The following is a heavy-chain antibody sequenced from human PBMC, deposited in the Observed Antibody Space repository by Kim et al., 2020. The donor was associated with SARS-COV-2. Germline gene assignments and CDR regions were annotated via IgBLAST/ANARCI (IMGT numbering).Heavy chain of an antibody. Sequence: GGSLRLSCAASGFTFSSSLMHWVRQAPGKGLVWVSRINSDGSITDYADSVKGRFTISRDNAKNTLYLQMNSLRAEDTAVYYCSRDYYGIGYWGQGTLVTVSS. J-gene: IGHJ4*02. CDR3: SRDYYGIGY. CDR1: GFTFSSSL. D-gene: IGHD3-22*01. V-gene: IGHV3-74*01. CDR2: INSDGSIT.